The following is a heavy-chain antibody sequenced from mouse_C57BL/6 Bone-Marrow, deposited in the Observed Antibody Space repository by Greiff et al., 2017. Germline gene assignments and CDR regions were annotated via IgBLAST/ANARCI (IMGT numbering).Heavy chain of an antibody. V-gene: IGHV1-55*01. CDR3: AISGRWLLPYYFDY. Sequence: QVQLKQPGAELVKPGASVKMSCKASGYTFTSYWITWVKQRPGQGLEWIGDIYPGSGSTNYNEKFKSKATLPVDTSSSTAYMQLSSLTSEDSAVYYCAISGRWLLPYYFDYWGQGTTLTVSS. J-gene: IGHJ2*01. CDR1: GYTFTSYW. CDR2: IYPGSGST. D-gene: IGHD2-3*01.